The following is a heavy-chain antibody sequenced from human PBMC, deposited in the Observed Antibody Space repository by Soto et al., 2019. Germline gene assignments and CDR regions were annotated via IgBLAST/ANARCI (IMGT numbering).Heavy chain of an antibody. CDR2: ITSSGSAK. D-gene: IGHD6-13*01. CDR1: GFTFSDFY. Sequence: QVQLVESGGGLVKPGGSLRLCYAASGFTFSDFYMAWIRQAPGRGLEWVSYITSSGSAKYYADSVRGRFTMSRDNAKNSLYLQMDSLRAQDTAIYYCARAGTCWFDFWSQGTLVTVSS. J-gene: IGHJ4*02. CDR3: ARAGTCWFDF. V-gene: IGHV3-11*01.